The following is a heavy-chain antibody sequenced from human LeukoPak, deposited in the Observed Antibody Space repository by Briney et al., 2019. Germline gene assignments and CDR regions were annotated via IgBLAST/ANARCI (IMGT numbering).Heavy chain of an antibody. CDR1: GFTFSDYS. CDR3: ASPKGKYIGNYPLEY. J-gene: IGHJ4*02. CDR2: ISYDGSDK. V-gene: IGHV3-30*04. Sequence: GGPLRLSCAAPGFTFSDYSLHWVRQAPGKGLEWVALISYDGSDKYYADSVKGRFTISRDNSQDTLYLQMNSLGADDTAVYYCASPKGKYIGNYPLEYWGQGTLVTVSS. D-gene: IGHD1-26*01.